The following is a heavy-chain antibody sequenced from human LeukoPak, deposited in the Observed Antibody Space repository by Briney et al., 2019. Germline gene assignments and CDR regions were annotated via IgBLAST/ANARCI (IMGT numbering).Heavy chain of an antibody. V-gene: IGHV3-33*01. D-gene: IGHD3-22*01. Sequence: GGSLRLSCAASGLTFSSYGMHWVRQAPGKGLEWVAVIWYDGSNKYYADSVKGRFTISRDNSKNTLYLQMNSLRAEDTAVYYCASSYYYDSSGYYYWGQGTLVTVSS. CDR1: GLTFSSYG. CDR2: IWYDGSNK. J-gene: IGHJ4*02. CDR3: ASSYYYDSSGYYY.